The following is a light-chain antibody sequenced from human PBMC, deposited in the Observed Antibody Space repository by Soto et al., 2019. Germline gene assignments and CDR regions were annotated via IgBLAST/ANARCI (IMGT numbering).Light chain of an antibody. CDR3: QQYNDWPRT. V-gene: IGKV3-15*01. CDR2: HVS. Sequence: EIVVTKSPATLSVSTANSATLSCRASQSVGPNLVWYQQRFGQSPRLLIYHVSARATGVPARFSGSGSETEFTLTISSLQPEDFAIYYCQQYNDWPRTLGQGTKVDIK. J-gene: IGKJ1*01. CDR1: QSVGPN.